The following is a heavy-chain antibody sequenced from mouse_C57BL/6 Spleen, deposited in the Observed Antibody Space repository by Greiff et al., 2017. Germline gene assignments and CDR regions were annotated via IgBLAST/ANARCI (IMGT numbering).Heavy chain of an antibody. CDR2: IDPNGGST. CDR3: ARRYSNDNGGYDMDY. D-gene: IGHD2-12*01. V-gene: IGHV1-62-3*01. CDR1: GYTFTSYW. Sequence: VQLQQSGAELVKPGASVKLSCKASGYTFTSYWMHWVKQRPGRGLEWIGRIDPNGGSTNYNEKFKSKATLTVDKPSSTAYMQLSSLTSEDSAVYYCARRYSNDNGGYDMDYWGQGTSVTVSS. J-gene: IGHJ4*01.